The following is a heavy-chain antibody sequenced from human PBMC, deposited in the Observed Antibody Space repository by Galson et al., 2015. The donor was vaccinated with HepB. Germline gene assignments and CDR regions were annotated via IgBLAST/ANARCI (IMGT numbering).Heavy chain of an antibody. CDR3: ARAVVVPAAIRFAFDI. D-gene: IGHD2-2*02. CDR1: GGSISRYY. J-gene: IGHJ3*02. V-gene: IGHV4-59*01. CDR2: IYYSGST. Sequence: ETLSLTCTVSGGSISRYYWSWIRQPPGKGLEWIGYIYYSGSTNYNPSLKSRVTISVDTSKNQFSLKLSSVTAADTAVYYCARAVVVPAAIRFAFDIWGQGTIVTVSS.